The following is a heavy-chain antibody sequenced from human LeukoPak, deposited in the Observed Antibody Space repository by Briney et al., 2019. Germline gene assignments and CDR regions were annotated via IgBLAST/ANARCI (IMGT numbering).Heavy chain of an antibody. CDR3: ARSYYYDSSGSIKGFDY. V-gene: IGHV1-2*02. CDR1: GYTFTGYY. D-gene: IGHD3-22*01. CDR2: IXXNSGGT. J-gene: IGHJ4*02. Sequence: ASVXXXCKASGYTFTGYYXHWVRQXPXXGXEXMGXIXXNSGGTNYAQKFQGRVTMTRDTSISTAYMELSRLRSDDTAVYYCARSYYYDSSGSIKGFDYWGQGTLVTVSS.